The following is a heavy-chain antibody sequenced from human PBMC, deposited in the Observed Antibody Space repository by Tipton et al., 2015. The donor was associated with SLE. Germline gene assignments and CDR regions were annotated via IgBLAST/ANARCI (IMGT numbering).Heavy chain of an antibody. CDR3: ARDRIAAAGPKGMDV. J-gene: IGHJ6*02. V-gene: IGHV4-31*02. CDR1: GGSISSGGYY. D-gene: IGHD6-13*01. CDR2: IYYSGST. Sequence: LRLSCTVSGGSISSGGYYWGWIRQHPGKGLEWIGYIYYSGSTYYNPSLKSRVTISVDTSKNQFSLKLSSVTAADTAVYYCARDRIAAAGPKGMDVWGQGTTVTVSS.